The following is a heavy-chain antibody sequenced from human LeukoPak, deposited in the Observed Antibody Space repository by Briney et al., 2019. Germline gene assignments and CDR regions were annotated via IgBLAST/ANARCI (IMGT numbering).Heavy chain of an antibody. D-gene: IGHD4-17*01. Sequence: GRSLRLSCAASGFRFDDYAMHWVRQGPGKGLEWVSGISSTSGTMDYADSVKGRFTISRDNAKNSLYLQMSSLRAEDTAFYYCVRGTTVTTMGWLDHWGQGTLVTVS. V-gene: IGHV3-9*01. J-gene: IGHJ5*02. CDR3: VRGTTVTTMGWLDH. CDR2: ISSTSGTM. CDR1: GFRFDDYA.